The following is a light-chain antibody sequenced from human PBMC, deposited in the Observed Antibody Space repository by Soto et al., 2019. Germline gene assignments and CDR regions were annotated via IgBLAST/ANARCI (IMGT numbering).Light chain of an antibody. Sequence: QPVLTQPPSASGTPGQRVTISCSGSSSNIGSNTVNWYQQLPGTAPKLLIYSNNQRPSGVPDRFSGSKSGTSASLAISGLQSEDEADYYCAAWDDSLNGDVFGTGTKPTVL. CDR2: SNN. V-gene: IGLV1-44*01. CDR1: SSNIGSNT. J-gene: IGLJ1*01. CDR3: AAWDDSLNGDV.